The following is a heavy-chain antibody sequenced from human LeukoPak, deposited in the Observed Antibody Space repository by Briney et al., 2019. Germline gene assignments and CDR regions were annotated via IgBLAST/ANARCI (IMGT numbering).Heavy chain of an antibody. V-gene: IGHV3-30*18. D-gene: IGHD6-13*01. CDR3: AKDRGYRAAAERALDY. Sequence: GGSLRLSCAASGFTFSSYGMHWVRQAPGKGLECVAVISFDGSNKYYADSVKGRFTLHRDNYKNTLYLQMNSLRAEDTAVYYCAKDRGYRAAAERALDYWGQGTLVTVSS. J-gene: IGHJ4*02. CDR1: GFTFSSYG. CDR2: ISFDGSNK.